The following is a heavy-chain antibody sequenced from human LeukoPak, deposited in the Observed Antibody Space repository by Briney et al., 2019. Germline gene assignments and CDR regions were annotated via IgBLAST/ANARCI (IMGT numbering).Heavy chain of an antibody. D-gene: IGHD3-9*01. V-gene: IGHV3-74*01. Sequence: GGSLRLSCAASGFTFNSFWMHWVRQAPGKGLVWVSRIDSIXTTTRYADSVKGRFTISRDNAKNTLYLQMNSLRAEDTAVYYCVREPYYDVLTGYYTGGYYFDYWGQGTLVTVSS. J-gene: IGHJ4*02. CDR1: GFTFNSFW. CDR2: IDSIXTTT. CDR3: VREPYYDVLTGYYTGGYYFDY.